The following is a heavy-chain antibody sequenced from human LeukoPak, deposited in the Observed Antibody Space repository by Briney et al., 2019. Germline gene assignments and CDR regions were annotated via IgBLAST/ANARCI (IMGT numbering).Heavy chain of an antibody. D-gene: IGHD5-24*01. Sequence: ASVKVSCKASGYTFTSYYMHWVRQAPGQGLEWMGIINPSGGSTSYAQKFQGRVTMTRDMSTSTVYMELSSLRSEDTAVYYCASSEMATTFDYWGQGTLVTVSS. CDR3: ASSEMATTFDY. V-gene: IGHV1-46*01. CDR2: INPSGGST. CDR1: GYTFTSYY. J-gene: IGHJ4*02.